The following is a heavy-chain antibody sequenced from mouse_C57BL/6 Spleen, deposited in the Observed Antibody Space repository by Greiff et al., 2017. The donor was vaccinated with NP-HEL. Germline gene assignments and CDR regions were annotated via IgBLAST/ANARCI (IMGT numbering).Heavy chain of an antibody. CDR1: GYTFTSYW. J-gene: IGHJ4*01. CDR3: ARHDGYYDYSAMDY. CDR2: IHPNSGST. Sequence: QVQLQQPGAELVKPGASVKLSCKASGYTFTSYWMHWVKQRPGQGLEWIGMIHPNSGSTNYNEKFKSKATLTVDKSSSTAYMQLSSLTSEDSAVYYCARHDGYYDYSAMDYWGQGTSVTVSS. V-gene: IGHV1-64*01. D-gene: IGHD2-3*01.